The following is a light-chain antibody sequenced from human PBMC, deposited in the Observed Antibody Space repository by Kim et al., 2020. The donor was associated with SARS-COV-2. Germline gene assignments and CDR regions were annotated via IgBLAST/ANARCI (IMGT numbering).Light chain of an antibody. CDR2: EHN. CDR1: SGSIASND. J-gene: IGLJ2*01. Sequence: NFMLTQPHSVSASPGKTVTISCTRSSGSIASNDVHWYQLRPGSAPTTVIYEHNQRPSGVPGRFSGSIDSSSNSASLTISGLKTEDEADYYCQSYDTTTPVVFGGGTQLTVL. V-gene: IGLV6-57*03. CDR3: QSYDTTTPVV.